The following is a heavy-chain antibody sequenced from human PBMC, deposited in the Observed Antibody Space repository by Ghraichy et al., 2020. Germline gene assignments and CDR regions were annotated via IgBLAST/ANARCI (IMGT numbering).Heavy chain of an antibody. CDR1: GFTFSSYW. J-gene: IGHJ4*02. CDR3: ARSYSSGARVPIDY. CDR2: INSDGSST. Sequence: LSLTCAASGFTFSSYWMHWVRQAPGKGLVWVSRINSDGSSTSYADSVKGRFTISRDNAKNTLYLQMNSLRAEDTAVYYCARSYSSGARVPIDYWGQGTLVTVSS. D-gene: IGHD6-19*01. V-gene: IGHV3-74*01.